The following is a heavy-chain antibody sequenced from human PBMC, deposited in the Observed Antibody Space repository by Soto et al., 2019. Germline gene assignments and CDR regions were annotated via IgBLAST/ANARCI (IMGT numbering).Heavy chain of an antibody. CDR1: GGSISSSSYY. CDR3: ARRRPQDSSGYYGAFAGYFDL. D-gene: IGHD3-22*01. CDR2: IYYSGST. J-gene: IGHJ2*01. Sequence: QLQLQESGPGLVKPSETLSLTCTVSGGSISSSSYYWGWIRQPPGKGLEWIGSIYYSGSTYYNPSLKSRVTISVDTSKNQFSLKLSSVTAADTAVYYCARRRPQDSSGYYGAFAGYFDLWGRGTLVTVSS. V-gene: IGHV4-39*01.